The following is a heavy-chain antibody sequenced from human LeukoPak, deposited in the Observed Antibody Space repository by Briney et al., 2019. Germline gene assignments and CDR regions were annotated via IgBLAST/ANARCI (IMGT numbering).Heavy chain of an antibody. J-gene: IGHJ4*02. CDR1: GFIFSDYI. Sequence: GGSLRLSCAASGFIFSDYILDWVRQAPGKGLEWVSAISGSGGSTYYADSVRGRFTISRDNSKNTLYLQMNTLRAEDTAVYYCATTKQARRYFDYWGQGTLVTVSS. V-gene: IGHV3-23*01. CDR2: ISGSGGST. CDR3: ATTKQARRYFDY. D-gene: IGHD1-1*01.